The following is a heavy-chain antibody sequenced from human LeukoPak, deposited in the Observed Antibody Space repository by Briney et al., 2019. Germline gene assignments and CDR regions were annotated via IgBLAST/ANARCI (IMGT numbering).Heavy chain of an antibody. D-gene: IGHD5-18*01. V-gene: IGHV4-39*07. CDR2: IYHSGST. CDR3: ARDLQDTAMVTVYFDY. J-gene: IGHJ4*02. Sequence: PSETLSLTCTVSGGSISSSSYYWGWIRQPPGKGLEWIGSIYHSGSTYYNPSLKSRVTISVDTSKNQFSLKLSSVTAADTAVYYCARDLQDTAMVTVYFDYWGQGTLVTVSS. CDR1: GGSISSSSYY.